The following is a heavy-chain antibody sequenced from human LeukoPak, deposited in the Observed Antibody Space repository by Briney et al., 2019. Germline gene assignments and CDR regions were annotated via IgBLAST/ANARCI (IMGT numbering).Heavy chain of an antibody. CDR2: MNPNSGNT. D-gene: IGHD2-15*01. V-gene: IGHV1-8*01. CDR1: VYTFTSYD. J-gene: IGHJ4*02. Sequence: ASVKVSCKASVYTFTSYDINWVRQATGQGLEWMGWMNPNSGNTGYAQKFQGRVTMTRNTSISTAYMELSSLRSEDTAVYYCARGRLGDINSHYWGQGTLVTVSS. CDR3: ARGRLGDINSHY.